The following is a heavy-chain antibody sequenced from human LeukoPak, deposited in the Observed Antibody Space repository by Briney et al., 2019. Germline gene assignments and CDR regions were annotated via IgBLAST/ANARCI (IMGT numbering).Heavy chain of an antibody. J-gene: IGHJ4*02. CDR2: FDPEDGET. V-gene: IGHV1-24*01. CDR1: GYTLTELS. D-gene: IGHD2-15*01. Sequence: ASVKVSCKVSGYTLTELSMHWVRRAPGKGLEWMGGFDPEDGETIYAQKFQGRVTMTEDTSTDTAYMELSSLRSEDTAVYYCATMVAASRARFDYWGQGTLVTVSS. CDR3: ATMVAASRARFDY.